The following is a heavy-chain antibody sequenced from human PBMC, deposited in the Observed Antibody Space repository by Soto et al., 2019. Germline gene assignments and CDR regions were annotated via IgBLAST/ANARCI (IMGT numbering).Heavy chain of an antibody. Sequence: PSETLSLTCTVSGGSISSSSYYWGWIRQPPGKGLEWIGSIYYSGSTYYNPSLKSRVTISVDTSKNQFSLKLSSVTAADTAVYYCARHTPAISISDHWGKGTLVPVSS. CDR3: ARHTPAISISDH. D-gene: IGHD2-15*01. V-gene: IGHV4-39*01. CDR1: GGSISSSSYY. J-gene: IGHJ4*02. CDR2: IYYSGST.